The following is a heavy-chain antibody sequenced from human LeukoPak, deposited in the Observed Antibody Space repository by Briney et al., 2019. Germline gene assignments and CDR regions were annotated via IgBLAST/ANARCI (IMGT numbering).Heavy chain of an antibody. D-gene: IGHD6-13*01. J-gene: IGHJ6*03. V-gene: IGHV1-8*01. Sequence: ASVKVSCKASGYTFTSYDINWVRQATGQGLEWMGWMNPNSGNTGYAQKFQGRVTMTRNTSISTAYMELSSLRSEDTAVYYCARGSEQLRRFYYYYYMDVWGKGTTVTISS. CDR2: MNPNSGNT. CDR1: GYTFTSYD. CDR3: ARGSEQLRRFYYYYYMDV.